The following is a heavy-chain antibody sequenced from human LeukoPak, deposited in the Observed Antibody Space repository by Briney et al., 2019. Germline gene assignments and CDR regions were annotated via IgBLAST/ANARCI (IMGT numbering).Heavy chain of an antibody. J-gene: IGHJ4*02. D-gene: IGHD3-9*01. CDR3: ARVSIYDILTGYYLGGATFDY. V-gene: IGHV4-61*01. CDR1: GGSVNSGSYS. Sequence: NSSETLSLTCTVSGGSVNSGSYSCTLIRQPPGKGLEWIGYIHDSGSTNYNPSLKSRVTISVDTSKNQFSLKLSSVTAADTAVYYCARVSIYDILTGYYLGGATFDYWGQGTLVTVSS. CDR2: IHDSGST.